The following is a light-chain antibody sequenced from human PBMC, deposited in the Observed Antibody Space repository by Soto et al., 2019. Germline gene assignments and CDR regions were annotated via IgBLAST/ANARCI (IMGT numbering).Light chain of an antibody. CDR2: GVT. V-gene: IGLV2-14*03. CDR3: SSFTSNRIYV. J-gene: IGLJ1*01. Sequence: QSVLTQPTSVSGSPGQSITISCTGNHNDIGTYDYVSWYQQHPGRAPRLLIHGVTTRPSGISGRFSASKSGLAASLTISGLQPEDEADYYCSSFTSNRIYVFGRGTKVTV. CDR1: HNDIGTYDY.